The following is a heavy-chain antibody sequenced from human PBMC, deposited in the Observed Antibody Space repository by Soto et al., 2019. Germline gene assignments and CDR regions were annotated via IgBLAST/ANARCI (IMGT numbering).Heavy chain of an antibody. CDR2: IYYSGST. V-gene: IGHV4-31*03. CDR3: ASRRDYGDYSRSDP. D-gene: IGHD4-17*01. Sequence: TLSLTCTVSGGSISSGGYYWSWIRQHPGKGLEWIGYIYYSGSTYYNPSLKSRVTISVDTSKNQFSLKLSSVTAADTAVYYCASRRDYGDYSRSDPWGQGTLVTVS. CDR1: GGSISSGGYY. J-gene: IGHJ5*02.